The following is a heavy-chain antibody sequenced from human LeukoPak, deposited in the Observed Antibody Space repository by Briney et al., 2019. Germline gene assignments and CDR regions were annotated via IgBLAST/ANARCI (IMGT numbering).Heavy chain of an antibody. D-gene: IGHD3-10*01. Sequence: ATVKLSCKASGHTFTIYDIRWVTRARGQGFEWMGCISAYNGNTRYAQNLQGRGTLATDPSTSTAYMEVRSLRSDDTAVYYCARAQTTGFGESLHYWGQGTLVTVSS. CDR2: ISAYNGNT. V-gene: IGHV1-18*01. CDR3: ARAQTTGFGESLHY. J-gene: IGHJ4*02. CDR1: GHTFTIYD.